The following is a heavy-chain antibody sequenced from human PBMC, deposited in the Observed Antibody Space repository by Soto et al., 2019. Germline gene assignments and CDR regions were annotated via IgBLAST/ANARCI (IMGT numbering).Heavy chain of an antibody. Sequence: DVQLLESGGGLVQPGGSLRLSCAASGFSISSYAMGWVRQVPGKGLEWVAVVSNGGSTQYEESAGSRFNISRDNSKNTVSLQMDSLTAEDKAVYFCAKRRGAGGHFDYWGQGAVVTVSS. CDR3: AKRRGAGGHFDY. CDR1: GFSISSYA. V-gene: IGHV3-23*02. J-gene: IGHJ4*02. D-gene: IGHD2-15*01. CDR2: VSNGGST.